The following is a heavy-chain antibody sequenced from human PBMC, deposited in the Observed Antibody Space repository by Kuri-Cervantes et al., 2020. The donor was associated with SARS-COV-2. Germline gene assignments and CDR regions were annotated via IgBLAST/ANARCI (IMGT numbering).Heavy chain of an antibody. CDR3: ARYLYGSGSYYNSYYFDY. J-gene: IGHJ4*02. CDR2: IYYSGST. Sequence: SETLSLTCTVSGGSISSYYWSWIRQPPGKGLEWIGYIYYSGSTNYNPSLKSRVTISVDTSKNQFSLELSSVTAADTAVYYCARYLYGSGSYYNSYYFDYWGQGTLVTVSS. D-gene: IGHD3-10*01. V-gene: IGHV4-59*12. CDR1: GGSISSYY.